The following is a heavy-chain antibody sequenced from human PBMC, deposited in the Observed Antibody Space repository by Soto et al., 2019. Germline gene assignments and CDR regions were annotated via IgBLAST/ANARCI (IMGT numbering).Heavy chain of an antibody. D-gene: IGHD1-26*01. CDR2: INHSGST. Sequence: SETLSHTCAVYGGSFSGYYWSWIRQPPGKGLEWIGEINHSGSTNYNPSLKSRVTISVDTSKNQFSLKLSSVTAADTAVYYCARYRAGGAYYYYYYMDVWGKGTTVTVSS. J-gene: IGHJ6*03. CDR3: ARYRAGGAYYYYYYMDV. CDR1: GGSFSGYY. V-gene: IGHV4-34*01.